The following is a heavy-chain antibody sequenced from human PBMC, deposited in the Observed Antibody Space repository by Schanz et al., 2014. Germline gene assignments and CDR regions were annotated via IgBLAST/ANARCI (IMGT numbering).Heavy chain of an antibody. CDR2: IKQDESER. J-gene: IGHJ3*01. Sequence: VQLVESGGGVVQPGRSLRLSCAASGFTFSNFAIHWVRQAPGKGLEWVANIKQDESERSYVDSVKGRFTISRDNAKNSLYLQMNSLRAEDTAVYYCVRDAGRDGYNLAFDVWGQGTLVTVSS. CDR1: GFTFSNFA. V-gene: IGHV3-7*03. D-gene: IGHD1-1*01. CDR3: VRDAGRDGYNLAFDV.